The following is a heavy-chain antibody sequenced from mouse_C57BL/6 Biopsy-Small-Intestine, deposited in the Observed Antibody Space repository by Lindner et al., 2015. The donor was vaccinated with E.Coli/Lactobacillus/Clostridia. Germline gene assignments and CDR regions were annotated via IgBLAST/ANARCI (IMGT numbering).Heavy chain of an antibody. Sequence: SVKVSCKASGYTFTNYYVHWVRQAPGQGLEWMGQINPSGGSTTYAQIFQGRVTMTRDTSTSTIYMELTGLRSDDTAVYYCAREALFRPYPPEPFDIWGQGTVVTVSS. CDR1: GYTFTNYY. CDR2: INPSGGST. J-gene: IGHJ3*01. CDR3: AREALFRPYPPEPFDI. D-gene: IGHD2-10*01. V-gene: IGHV1S81*02.